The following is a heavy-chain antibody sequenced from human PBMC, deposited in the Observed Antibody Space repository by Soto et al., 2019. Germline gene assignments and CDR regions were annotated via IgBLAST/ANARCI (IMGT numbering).Heavy chain of an antibody. CDR1: GGSFSSFY. V-gene: IGHV4-34*01. CDR3: VCYVWWFYYSGYLFAFRTRGISDP. D-gene: IGHD1-26*01. J-gene: IGHJ5*02. CDR2: IHHSGTT. Sequence: SETLSLTCTVYGGSFSSFYWSWIRQSPGKGLEWIGEIHHSGTTNYNPSLKSRVTISVDTSKNQFSLELSSVTAADTALYYCVCYVWWFYYSGYLFAFRTRGISDP.